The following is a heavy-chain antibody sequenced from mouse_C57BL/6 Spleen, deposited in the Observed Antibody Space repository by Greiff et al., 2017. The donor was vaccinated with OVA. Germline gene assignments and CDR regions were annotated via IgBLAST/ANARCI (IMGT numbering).Heavy chain of an antibody. CDR1: GFTFSDYG. D-gene: IGHD1-1*01. V-gene: IGHV5-17*01. CDR3: TIDYYSSRGPLWYFDV. Sequence: VQLKQSGGGLVKPGGSLKLSCAASGFTFSDYGMYWVRQAPEKGLEWVAYISSGSSKIYYADKVKDRFTISIDNTKNTLFLQMTSLRSEDTAMYYCTIDYYSSRGPLWYFDVWGTGTTVTVSS. CDR2: ISSGSSKI. J-gene: IGHJ1*03.